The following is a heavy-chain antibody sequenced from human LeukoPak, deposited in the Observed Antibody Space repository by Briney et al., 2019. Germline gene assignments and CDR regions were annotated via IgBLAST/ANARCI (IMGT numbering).Heavy chain of an antibody. V-gene: IGHV4-31*03. CDR1: GGSISSGGYY. D-gene: IGHD2-15*01. CDR2: IYYSGST. Sequence: SQTLSLTCTVSGGSISSGGYYWSWIRQHPGKGLEWIGYIYYSGSTYYNPSLKSRVTISVDTSKNQFSLKLSSVTAADTAVYYCARDRDLGYCSGGSCWALDIWGQGTMVTVSS. CDR3: ARDRDLGYCSGGSCWALDI. J-gene: IGHJ3*02.